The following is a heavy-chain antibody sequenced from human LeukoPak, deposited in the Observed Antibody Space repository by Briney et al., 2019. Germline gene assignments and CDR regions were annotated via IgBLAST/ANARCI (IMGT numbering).Heavy chain of an antibody. Sequence: GGSLRLSCAASGFTFSDYDMHWVRQTTRGDLEWVSGIGTLGDAHYTDSVRGRFTVSRENAKNSFFLQLNGLRAGDTAVYYCARGEGVDLARGVLGTFDFWGQGRPVTVS. CDR1: GFTFSDYD. V-gene: IGHV3-13*01. D-gene: IGHD3-10*01. CDR3: ARGEGVDLARGVLGTFDF. CDR2: IGTLGDA. J-gene: IGHJ4*02.